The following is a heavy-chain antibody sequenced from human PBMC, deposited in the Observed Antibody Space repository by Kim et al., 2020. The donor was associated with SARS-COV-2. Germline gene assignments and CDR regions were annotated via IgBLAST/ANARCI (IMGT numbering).Heavy chain of an antibody. CDR2: ISHDGTT. D-gene: IGHD1-26*01. Sequence: GGSLRLSCAVSGLTFSSQWMHWVRQGPGKGLVWVSRISHDGTTDYADSVKGRFTISGDNARGTLYLQMKSLSAEDTPLYYCPTTNWLDHWGQGTQVTVSS. J-gene: IGHJ5*02. V-gene: IGHV3-74*01. CDR3: PTTNWLDH. CDR1: GLTFSSQW.